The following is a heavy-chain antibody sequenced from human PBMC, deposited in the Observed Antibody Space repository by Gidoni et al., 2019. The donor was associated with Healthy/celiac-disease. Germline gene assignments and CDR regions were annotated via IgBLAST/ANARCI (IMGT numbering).Heavy chain of an antibody. V-gene: IGHV4-59*01. D-gene: IGHD6-19*01. CDR1: GGSISSYY. Sequence: QVQLQESGPGLVKPSETLSLTCTVSGGSISSYYWSWIRQPPGKGLEWIGYIYYSGSTNYNPSLKSRVTISVDTSKNQFSLKLSSVTAADTAVYYCARVRKEQWLDYYFDYWGQGTLVTVSS. CDR3: ARVRKEQWLDYYFDY. J-gene: IGHJ4*02. CDR2: IYYSGST.